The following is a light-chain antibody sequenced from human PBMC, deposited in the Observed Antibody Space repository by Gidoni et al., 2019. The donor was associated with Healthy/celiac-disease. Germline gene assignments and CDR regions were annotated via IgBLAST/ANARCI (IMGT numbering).Light chain of an antibody. J-gene: IGKJ5*01. CDR1: QRISSW. Sequence: DIQMTQSPSTLSASVGDRVTITCRASQRISSWLAWYQQKPGKAPKLLIYKASSLESGAPSRFSGSGSGTEFTLTISSLQPDDFATYYCQQYNSYPITFGQGTRLEIK. CDR2: KAS. CDR3: QQYNSYPIT. V-gene: IGKV1-5*03.